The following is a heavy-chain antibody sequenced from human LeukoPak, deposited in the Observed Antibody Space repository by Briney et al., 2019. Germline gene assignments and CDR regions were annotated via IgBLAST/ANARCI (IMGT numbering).Heavy chain of an antibody. CDR2: ISWNSGSI. V-gene: IGHV3-9*01. CDR3: AKGFLINSSGYVARDYYGMDV. J-gene: IGHJ6*02. CDR1: GFTFDDYA. Sequence: PGRSLRLSCAASGFTFDDYAMHWVRQAPGKGLEWVSGISWNSGSIGYADSVKGRFTISRDNAKNSLYLQMNSLRAEDTALYYCAKGFLINSSGYVARDYYGMDVWGQGTTVTVSS. D-gene: IGHD6-19*01.